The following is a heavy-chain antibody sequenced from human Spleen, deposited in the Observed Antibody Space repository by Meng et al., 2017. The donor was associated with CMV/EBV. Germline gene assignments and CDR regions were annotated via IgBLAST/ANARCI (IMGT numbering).Heavy chain of an antibody. V-gene: IGHV4-39*07. D-gene: IGHD3-10*02. Sequence: GSLRLSCSVSGVSITSSSYYWGWIRQPPGKGLEWIGNIYYSGHTSYNPSLKSRVTMSLDTSRNRFSLRLTSVTAADTAVYYCAAPYVTIDHWGQGTLVTVSS. CDR1: GVSITSSSYY. J-gene: IGHJ5*02. CDR2: IYYSGHT. CDR3: AAPYVTIDH.